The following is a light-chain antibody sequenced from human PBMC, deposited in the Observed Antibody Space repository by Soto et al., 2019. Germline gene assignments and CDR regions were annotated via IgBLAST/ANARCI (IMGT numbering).Light chain of an antibody. CDR3: QQANSFPIT. V-gene: IGKV1-12*01. J-gene: IGKJ5*01. CDR2: ATS. Sequence: DIQMTQSPSSVSVSVGDRVTITCRASQALSTWLACYQQKPGQVPNLLIYATSCLQSGVPSRFSGSGSGTDFTLTISSLQPEDLGTYYCQQANSFPITFGQGTRLEL. CDR1: QALSTW.